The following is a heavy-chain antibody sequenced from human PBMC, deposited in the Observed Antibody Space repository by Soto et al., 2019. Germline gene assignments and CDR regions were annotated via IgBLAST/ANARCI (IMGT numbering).Heavy chain of an antibody. CDR3: ASLYYYGSGSYYNGDY. V-gene: IGHV1-69*01. J-gene: IGHJ4*02. D-gene: IGHD3-10*01. CDR1: GGTFSSYA. Sequence: QVQLVQSGAEVKQPGSSVKVSCKASGGTFSSYAISWVRQAPGQGLEWMGGIIPIFGTANYAQKFQGRVTITADESTSTAYMELSSLRSEDTAVYYCASLYYYGSGSYYNGDYWGQGTLVTVSS. CDR2: IIPIFGTA.